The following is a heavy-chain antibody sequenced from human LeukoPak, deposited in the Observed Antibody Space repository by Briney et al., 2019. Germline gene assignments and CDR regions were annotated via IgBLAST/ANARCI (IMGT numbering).Heavy chain of an antibody. CDR2: INPNSGGT. CDR1: GYTFTGYY. Sequence: ASVKVSCKASGYTFTGYYMHWVRQAPGQGLEWMGWINPNSGGTNYAQKFQGRVTMTRDTSISTAYMELSRLRSDDTAVYYCTRDESGTRRGWFEYWGQGTLVTVSS. CDR3: TRDESGTRRGWFEY. V-gene: IGHV1-2*02. J-gene: IGHJ5*01.